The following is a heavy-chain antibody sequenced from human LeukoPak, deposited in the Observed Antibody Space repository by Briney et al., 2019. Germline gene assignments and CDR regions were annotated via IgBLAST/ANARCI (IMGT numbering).Heavy chain of an antibody. CDR3: AIGGLTMVRRYFDS. CDR2: IYYSGST. Sequence: SETLSLTCTVSGGSISSYYWSWIRQPPGKGLEWIGYIYYSGSTNYNPSLKSRVTISVDTSKNQFSLKLSSVTAADTAVYYCAIGGLTMVRRYFDSCGQGTLVTVSS. J-gene: IGHJ4*02. V-gene: IGHV4-59*01. D-gene: IGHD3-10*01. CDR1: GGSISSYY.